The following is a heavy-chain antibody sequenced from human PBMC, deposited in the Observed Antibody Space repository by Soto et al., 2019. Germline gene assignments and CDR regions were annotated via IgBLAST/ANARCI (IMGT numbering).Heavy chain of an antibody. CDR1: GGSISTTSYY. D-gene: IGHD2-2*01. CDR2: IHYSGST. Sequence: XXTLSLACTVSGGSISTTSYYWGWIRQPPGKGLEWIASIHYSGSTYYNPSLKSRVTISVDRSKNQFYLKLSSVTAADTAVYYCARVPDRWGQGTLVTVSS. J-gene: IGHJ5*02. V-gene: IGHV4-39*07. CDR3: ARVPDR.